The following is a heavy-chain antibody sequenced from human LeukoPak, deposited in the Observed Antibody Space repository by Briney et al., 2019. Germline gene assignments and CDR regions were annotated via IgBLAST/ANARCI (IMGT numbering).Heavy chain of an antibody. J-gene: IGHJ4*02. CDR3: ARESGRLYGVVIGLFDY. D-gene: IGHD3-3*01. V-gene: IGHV4-30-4*01. Sequence: SQTLSLTCTVSGGSINSGDYYWSWIRQPPGKGLEWIGYIYYSGSTYYNPSLKSRVTISVDTSKNQFSLKLSSVTAADTAVYYCARESGRLYGVVIGLFDYWGQGTLVTVSS. CDR1: GGSINSGDYY. CDR2: IYYSGST.